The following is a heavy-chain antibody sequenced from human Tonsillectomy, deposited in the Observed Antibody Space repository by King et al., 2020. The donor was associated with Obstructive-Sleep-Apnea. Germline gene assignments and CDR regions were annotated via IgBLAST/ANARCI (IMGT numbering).Heavy chain of an antibody. V-gene: IGHV3-74*01. Sequence: VQLVESGGGLVQPGGSLRLSCAASGFTFSSYWMHWVRKAPGKGLVWVSRINSDGSTTNYADSVKGRFTISRDNATNTLYLQMNSLRAEDTAVYYCARAFWGYYGMDVWGQGTTVTVSS. CDR1: GFTFSSYW. J-gene: IGHJ6*02. CDR3: ARAFWGYYGMDV. CDR2: INSDGSTT. D-gene: IGHD7-27*01.